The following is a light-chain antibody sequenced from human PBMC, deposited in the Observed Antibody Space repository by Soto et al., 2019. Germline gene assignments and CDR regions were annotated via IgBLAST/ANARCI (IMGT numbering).Light chain of an antibody. CDR2: DAS. V-gene: IGKV3-11*01. J-gene: IGKJ4*01. CDR1: QSVGIY. CDR3: QQRSSWPLT. Sequence: EIVLTQSPSTLSLSPGERATLSCRASQSVGIYLAWYQQKPGQAPRLLIFDASTRDTGIPARFSGSGSGTDFTLTITSLESEEFAVYYCQQRSSWPLTFGGGTKVE.